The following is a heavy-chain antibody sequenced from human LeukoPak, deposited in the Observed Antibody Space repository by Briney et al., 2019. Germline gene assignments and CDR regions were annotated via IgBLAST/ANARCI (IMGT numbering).Heavy chain of an antibody. CDR3: ARDRGPVGAATGFDY. CDR2: INWNGGST. J-gene: IGHJ4*02. D-gene: IGHD1-26*01. CDR1: GFTFDDYG. Sequence: GGSLRLSCAASGFTFDDYGMSWVRQAPGKGLEWVSGINWNGGSTGYADSVKGRFTISRDNAKNSLYLQMNSLRAEDTALYYCARDRGPVGAATGFDYWGQGTLVTVSS. V-gene: IGHV3-20*04.